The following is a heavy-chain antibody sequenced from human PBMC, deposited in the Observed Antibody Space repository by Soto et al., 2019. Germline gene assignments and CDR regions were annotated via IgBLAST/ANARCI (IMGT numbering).Heavy chain of an antibody. CDR3: ARDLGYCNSSGCFRNWFDP. J-gene: IGHJ5*02. V-gene: IGHV1-18*01. CDR1: GYSFRTHG. Sequence: QVQLVQSGAEVKTPGASVKVSCRASGYSFRTHGISWVRPAPGQGLEWMGWISTYDDKTNFPQKFQGRITMTTDTSTSTAYMELRSLRSDDTAVYFCARDLGYCNSSGCFRNWFDPWGQGTLVTVSS. CDR2: ISTYDDKT. D-gene: IGHD2-15*01.